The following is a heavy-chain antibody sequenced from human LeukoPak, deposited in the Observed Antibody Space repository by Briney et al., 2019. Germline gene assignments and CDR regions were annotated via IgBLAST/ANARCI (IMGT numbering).Heavy chain of an antibody. J-gene: IGHJ4*02. CDR2: IGASGGST. Sequence: GGSLRLSCATSGFTFSSYAMSWVRQAPGKGLECVSGIGASGGSTYYADSVKGRFTISRDNSKNTLYLQMNSLRTEDTAVYYCAKAEGYDILTGLDYWGQGTLVTVSS. D-gene: IGHD3-9*01. CDR1: GFTFSSYA. CDR3: AKAEGYDILTGLDY. V-gene: IGHV3-23*01.